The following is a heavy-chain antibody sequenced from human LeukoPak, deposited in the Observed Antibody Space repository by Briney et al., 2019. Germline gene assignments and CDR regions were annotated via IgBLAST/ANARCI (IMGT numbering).Heavy chain of an antibody. CDR2: IYYSGST. CDR1: GGSISSSSYY. CDR3: ARTQGYCSGGSCYGGWGYYYYMDV. V-gene: IGHV4-39*01. Sequence: PSETLSLTCTVSGGSISSSSYYWGWIRQPPGKGLEWIGSIYYSGSTYYNPSLKSRVTISVDTSKNQFSLKLSSVTAADTAVYYCARTQGYCSGGSCYGGWGYYYYMDVWGKGTTVTVSS. J-gene: IGHJ6*03. D-gene: IGHD2-15*01.